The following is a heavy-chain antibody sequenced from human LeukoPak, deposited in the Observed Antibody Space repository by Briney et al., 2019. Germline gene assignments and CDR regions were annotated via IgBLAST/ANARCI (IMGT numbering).Heavy chain of an antibody. CDR3: ARAGMLSTGDYFDP. D-gene: IGHD5/OR15-5a*01. V-gene: IGHV4-39*07. CDR2: IHHSGST. Sequence: PSETLSLTCTVSGGSLTRGTFYWGWTRQPPGKGLEWIGTIHHSGSTYYNPSLQSRATISVDTSNNQFSLELSSVTAADTAVYYCARAGMLSTGDYFDPWGQGTLVTVSS. J-gene: IGHJ5*02. CDR1: GGSLTRGTFY.